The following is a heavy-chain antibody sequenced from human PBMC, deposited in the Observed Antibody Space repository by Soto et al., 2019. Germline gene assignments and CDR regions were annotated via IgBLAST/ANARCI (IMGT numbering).Heavy chain of an antibody. CDR3: ARMYFHDSSGYYYYFDY. Sequence: QVQLVQSGAEVKKPGSSVKVSCKASGGTFSSYAISWVRQAPGQGLECMGGIIPIFGTANYAQKFQGRVTITADESTSTAYMELSSLRSEDTAVYYCARMYFHDSSGYYYYFDYWGQGTLVTVSS. V-gene: IGHV1-69*01. J-gene: IGHJ4*02. CDR2: IIPIFGTA. CDR1: GGTFSSYA. D-gene: IGHD3-22*01.